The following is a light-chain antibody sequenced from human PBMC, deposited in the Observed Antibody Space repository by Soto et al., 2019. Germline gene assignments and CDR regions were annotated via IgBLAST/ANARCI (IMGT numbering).Light chain of an antibody. J-gene: IGLJ2*01. CDR3: ISHAGSSTL. CDR2: EVN. V-gene: IGLV2-8*01. CDR1: SSDVGGYNY. Sequence: QSALTQPPSASGSPGQSVTISCTGTSSDVGGYNYVSWYQQHPGKAPKFVIYEVNKRPSGVPDRFSGSKSGNTASLTVSGLQAEDEADYYCISHAGSSTLFGGGTKVTVL.